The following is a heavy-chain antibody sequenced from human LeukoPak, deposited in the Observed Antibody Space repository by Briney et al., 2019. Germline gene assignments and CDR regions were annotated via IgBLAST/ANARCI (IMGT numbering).Heavy chain of an antibody. V-gene: IGHV4-61*08. J-gene: IGHJ4*02. Sequence: SQTLSLTCTVSGGSISSGGYYWSWIRQPPGKGLEWIGYIYYSGSTNYNPSLKSRVTISVDTSKNQFSLKLSSVTAADTAVYYCARFDCSGGSCYIVNWGQGTLVTVSS. CDR2: IYYSGST. CDR3: ARFDCSGGSCYIVN. D-gene: IGHD2-15*01. CDR1: GGSISSGGYY.